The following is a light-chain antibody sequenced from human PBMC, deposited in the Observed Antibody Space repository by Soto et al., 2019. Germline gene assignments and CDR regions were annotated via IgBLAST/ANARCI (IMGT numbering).Light chain of an antibody. Sequence: QSVLTQPASVSGSPGQSITISCTGTSSDVGAYNSVSWYQQHPGKAPKLMIYDVTNRPSGVSDRFSGSQSGNTASLTISGLQAEDEADYYCSSYTKSNTLVFGAGTKV. V-gene: IGLV2-14*01. CDR3: SSYTKSNTLV. CDR1: SSDVGAYNS. CDR2: DVT. J-gene: IGLJ1*01.